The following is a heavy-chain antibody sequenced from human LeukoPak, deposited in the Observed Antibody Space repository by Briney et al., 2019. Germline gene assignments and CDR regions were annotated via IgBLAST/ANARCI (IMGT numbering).Heavy chain of an antibody. CDR2: IYTSGST. J-gene: IGHJ4*02. Sequence: PSETLSLTCTVSGGSISSSSYYWGWIRQPPGKGLEWIGRIYTSGSTNYNPSLKSRVTMSVDTSKNQFSLKLSSVTAADTAVYYCTYCGGDCYEGEDYWGQGTLVTVSS. D-gene: IGHD2-21*02. V-gene: IGHV4-61*05. CDR1: GGSISSSSYY. CDR3: TYCGGDCYEGEDY.